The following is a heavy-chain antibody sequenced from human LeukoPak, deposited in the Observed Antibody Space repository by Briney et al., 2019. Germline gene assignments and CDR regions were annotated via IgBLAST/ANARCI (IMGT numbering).Heavy chain of an antibody. Sequence: PSETLSLTCTVSGGSISSYYWSWIRQPPGKGLEWIGYIYYSGSTNYNPSLKSRVTMSVDTSKNQFSLKLSSVTAADTAVYYCARDISGWYFGLDRNWYFDLWGRGTLVTVSS. CDR1: GGSISSYY. CDR2: IYYSGST. CDR3: ARDISGWYFGLDRNWYFDL. J-gene: IGHJ2*01. V-gene: IGHV4-59*12. D-gene: IGHD6-19*01.